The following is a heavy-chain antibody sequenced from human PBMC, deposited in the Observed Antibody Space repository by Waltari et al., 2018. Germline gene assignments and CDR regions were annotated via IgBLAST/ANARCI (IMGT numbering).Heavy chain of an antibody. CDR2: INPSGGST. V-gene: IGHV1-46*01. Sequence: QVQLVQSGAEVKKPGASVKVSCKASGYNFTSYYMHWVRPAPGQGLEWMGIINPSGGSTSYAQKFQGRVTMTRYTSTSTVYMELSSLRSEDTAVYYCAREEGYSSSATGCFDYWGQGTLVTVSS. CDR1: GYNFTSYY. D-gene: IGHD6-13*01. J-gene: IGHJ4*02. CDR3: AREEGYSSSATGCFDY.